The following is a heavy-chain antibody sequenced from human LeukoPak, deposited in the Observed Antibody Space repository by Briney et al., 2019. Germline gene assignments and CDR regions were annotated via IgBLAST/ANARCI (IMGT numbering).Heavy chain of an antibody. CDR2: ISGSGGST. Sequence: GGSLRLSCAASGFTFSSHAMSWVRQAPGKGLEWVSAISGSGGSTYYADSVKGRFTISRDNSKNTLYLQMNSLRAEDTAVYYCAKDWDYYDSSGYYFGGKSAFDYWGQGTLVTVSS. CDR3: AKDWDYYDSSGYYFGGKSAFDY. V-gene: IGHV3-23*01. J-gene: IGHJ4*02. D-gene: IGHD3-22*01. CDR1: GFTFSSHA.